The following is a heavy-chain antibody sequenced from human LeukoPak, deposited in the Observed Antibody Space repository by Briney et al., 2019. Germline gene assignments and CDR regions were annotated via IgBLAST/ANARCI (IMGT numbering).Heavy chain of an antibody. CDR2: INHSGST. V-gene: IGHV4-34*01. CDR1: GGSFSGYY. CDR3: AATPMVRGDVWFDP. J-gene: IGHJ5*02. Sequence: SETLSLTCAVYGGSFSGYYWSWIRQPPGKGLEWIGEINHSGSTNYNPSLRSRVTISVDTSKNQFSLKLSSVTAADTAVYYCAATPMVRGDVWFDPWGQGTLVTVSS. D-gene: IGHD3-10*01.